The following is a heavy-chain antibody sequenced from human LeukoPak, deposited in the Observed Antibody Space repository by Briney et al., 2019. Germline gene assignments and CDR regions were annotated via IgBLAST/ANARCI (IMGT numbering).Heavy chain of an antibody. CDR1: GFTFSSYW. Sequence: PGGSLRLSCAASGFTFSSYWMSWVRQAPGKGLEWVANIKQDGSEKYYVDSVKGRFTISRDNAKNSLYLQMNSLRAEDTAVYYCARGTHNDFWSGYYRYYYYMAVWGKGTTVTVSS. CDR2: IKQDGSEK. V-gene: IGHV3-7*01. CDR3: ARGTHNDFWSGYYRYYYYMAV. J-gene: IGHJ6*03. D-gene: IGHD3-3*01.